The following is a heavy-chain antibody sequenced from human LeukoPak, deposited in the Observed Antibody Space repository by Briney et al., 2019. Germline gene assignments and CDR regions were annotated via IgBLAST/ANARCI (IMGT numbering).Heavy chain of an antibody. Sequence: ASVKVSCKASGYTFTSYDINWVRQATGQGLEWMGWMNPNSGNTGYAQKFQGRVTMTRNTSISTAYMELSSLRSEDTAVYYRARARSVYSSSSKPPNWFDPWGQGTLVTVSS. J-gene: IGHJ5*02. CDR3: ARARSVYSSSSKPPNWFDP. CDR1: GYTFTSYD. CDR2: MNPNSGNT. V-gene: IGHV1-8*01. D-gene: IGHD6-6*01.